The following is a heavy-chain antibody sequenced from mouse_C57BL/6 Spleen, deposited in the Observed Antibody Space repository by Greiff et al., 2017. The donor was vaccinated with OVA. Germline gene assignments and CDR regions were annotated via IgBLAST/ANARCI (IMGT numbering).Heavy chain of an antibody. CDR2: IYPGGGYT. J-gene: IGHJ4*01. V-gene: IGHV1-63*01. CDR1: GYTFTNYW. Sequence: VKLQQSGAELVRPGTSVKMSCKASGYTFTNYWIGWAKQRPGHGLEWIGDIYPGGGYTNYNEKFKGKATLTADKSSSTAYMQFSSLTSEDSAIYYCARYGKYYAMDYWGQGTSVTVSS. D-gene: IGHD2-1*01. CDR3: ARYGKYYAMDY.